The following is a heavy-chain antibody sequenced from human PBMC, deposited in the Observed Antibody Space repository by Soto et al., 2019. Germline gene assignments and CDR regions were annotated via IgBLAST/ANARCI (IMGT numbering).Heavy chain of an antibody. CDR3: ARRINWFDP. J-gene: IGHJ5*02. D-gene: IGHD2-15*01. V-gene: IGHV4-39*01. CDR1: GGSISSSSYY. Sequence: SETLSLTCTVSGGSISSSSYYWGWIRQPPGKGLEGIGSIYYSGSTYYNPSLKSRVTISVDTSKNQFSLKLSSVTAADTAVYYCARRINWFDPWGQGTLVTVSS. CDR2: IYYSGST.